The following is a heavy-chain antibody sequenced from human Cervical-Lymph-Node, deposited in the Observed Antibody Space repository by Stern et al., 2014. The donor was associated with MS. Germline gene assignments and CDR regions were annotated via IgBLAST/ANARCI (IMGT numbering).Heavy chain of an antibody. CDR3: VYAPPGGFLEDAFDI. J-gene: IGHJ3*02. CDR1: GFSLRTNGVA. V-gene: IGHV2-5*02. Sequence: QVTLKESGPTLVKPTETLRLTCTFSGFSLRTNGVAVGWIRPTPGKALGFLALIYWDGDKRYNPSLKRRLTITTDTSQSQVVLKMTSRAPVDTATYYCVYAPPGGFLEDAFDIWGQGTMVTISS. D-gene: IGHD4-23*01. CDR2: IYWDGDK.